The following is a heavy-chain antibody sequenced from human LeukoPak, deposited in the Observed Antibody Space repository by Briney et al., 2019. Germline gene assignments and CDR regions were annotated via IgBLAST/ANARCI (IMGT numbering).Heavy chain of an antibody. Sequence: PSETLSLTCTVSGGSISSYYWSWIRQPPGKGLEWIGYIYYSGGTNYNPSLESRVTISVDTSKNQFSLKLSSVTAADTAVYYCARRSYGDYSFDYWGQGTLVTVSS. D-gene: IGHD4-17*01. V-gene: IGHV4-59*01. CDR2: IYYSGGT. J-gene: IGHJ4*02. CDR1: GGSISSYY. CDR3: ARRSYGDYSFDY.